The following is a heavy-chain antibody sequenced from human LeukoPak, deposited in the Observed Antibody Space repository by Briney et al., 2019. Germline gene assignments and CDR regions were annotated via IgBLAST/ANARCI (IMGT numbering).Heavy chain of an antibody. CDR1: GFTFSSYA. J-gene: IGHJ4*02. CDR3: AKVVGQQLVPYY. D-gene: IGHD6-13*01. Sequence: QPGGSLRLSCAASGFTFSSYAMSWVRQAPGKGLEWVSAISGSGGSTYYADSVKGRFTISRDNSKNTLYLQMNCLRAEDTAVYYCAKVVGQQLVPYYWGQGTLATVSS. CDR2: ISGSGGST. V-gene: IGHV3-23*01.